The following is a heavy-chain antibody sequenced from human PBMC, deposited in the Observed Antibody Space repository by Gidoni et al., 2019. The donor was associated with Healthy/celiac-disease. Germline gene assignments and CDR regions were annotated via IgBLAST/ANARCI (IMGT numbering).Heavy chain of an antibody. CDR1: GFTSSNAW. CDR3: SLWFGDRRAFDI. V-gene: IGHV3-15*01. Sequence: EVQLVESGGGLVTHEGSIIVSGAASGFTSSNAWMSWVRQAPGKGLEWVGRIKSKTDGGTTDYAAPVKGRFTISRDDSKNTLYLQMNSLKTEDTAVYYCSLWFGDRRAFDIWGQGTMVTVSS. D-gene: IGHD3-10*01. CDR2: IKSKTDGGTT. J-gene: IGHJ3*02.